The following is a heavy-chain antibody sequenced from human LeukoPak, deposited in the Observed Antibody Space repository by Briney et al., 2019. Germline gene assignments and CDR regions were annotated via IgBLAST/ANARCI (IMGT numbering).Heavy chain of an antibody. CDR3: ARRGRGADGYDY. J-gene: IGHJ4*02. Sequence: PSETLSLTCTASGGSISSYYWSWIWQPPGTGLEWMWYIYYSGTTNYNPSLKSRVTILVDTSKNQFSLNLSSVTAADTAVYYCARRGRGADGYDYWGQGTLVTVSS. CDR2: IYYSGTT. D-gene: IGHD6-13*01. V-gene: IGHV4-59*08. CDR1: GGSISSYY.